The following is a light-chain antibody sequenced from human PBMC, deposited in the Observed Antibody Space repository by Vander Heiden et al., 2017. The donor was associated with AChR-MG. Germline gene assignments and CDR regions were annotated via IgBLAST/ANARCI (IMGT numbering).Light chain of an antibody. V-gene: IGKV4-1*01. CDR1: QSILYTSNDIDY. Sequence: DIVMTQSPDSLAVSLGERAPINCRSSQSILYTSNDIDYLAWYQQKPGQPPKLLIYWASTRESGVPDRFSGSGSGTDFTLTISSLQAEDVAVYYCQQYDSIPRTFGQGTKLELK. CDR3: QQYDSIPRT. J-gene: IGKJ2*01. CDR2: WAS.